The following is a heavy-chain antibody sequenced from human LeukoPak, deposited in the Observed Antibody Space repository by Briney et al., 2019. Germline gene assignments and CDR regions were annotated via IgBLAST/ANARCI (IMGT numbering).Heavy chain of an antibody. V-gene: IGHV3-74*01. CDR2: TNSDGSST. J-gene: IGHJ4*02. CDR1: GFTFNGYW. CDR3: ARGDSGSYRFDY. D-gene: IGHD1-26*01. Sequence: PGGSLRLSCAASGFTFNGYWMHWVRQAPGKGLVWVSRTNSDGSSTSHADSVKGRYTISRDNAKNTVYLQMNSLRAEDTAVYYCARGDSGSYRFDYWGQGTLVTVSS.